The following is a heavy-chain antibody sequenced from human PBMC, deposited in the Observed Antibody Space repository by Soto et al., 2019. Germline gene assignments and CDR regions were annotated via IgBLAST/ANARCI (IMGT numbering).Heavy chain of an antibody. V-gene: IGHV3-23*01. CDR2: ISGNGDAT. J-gene: IGHJ6*02. Sequence: EVQLLESGGGLVQPGGSLRLSCVTSGFTFNNYAMSWVRQAPGKGLDWVSTISGNGDATYYADSVEGRFTISRDNSNNTVYLQMNSLRAEDTAVYYCAKDAYSAKPGGGVWGQGTTVTVSS. CDR1: GFTFNNYA. CDR3: AKDAYSAKPGGGV. D-gene: IGHD5-12*01.